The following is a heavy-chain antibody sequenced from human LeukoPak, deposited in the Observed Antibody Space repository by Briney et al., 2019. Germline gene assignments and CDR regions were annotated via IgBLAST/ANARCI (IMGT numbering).Heavy chain of an antibody. D-gene: IGHD6-13*01. J-gene: IGHJ3*02. CDR3: AREGSSSWHPIAFDI. Sequence: SETLSLTCTVSGGSISSSSYYWGWIRQPPGKGLEWIGSIYYSGSTYYNPSLKSRVTISIDTSKNQFSLKLSSVTAADTAVYYCAREGSSSWHPIAFDIWGQGTMVTVSS. V-gene: IGHV4-39*07. CDR2: IYYSGST. CDR1: GGSISSSSYY.